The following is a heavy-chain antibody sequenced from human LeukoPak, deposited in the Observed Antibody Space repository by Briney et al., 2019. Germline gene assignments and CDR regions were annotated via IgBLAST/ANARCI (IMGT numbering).Heavy chain of an antibody. CDR3: ARARDTAMDPGVVDY. CDR1: GGSISSYY. D-gene: IGHD5-18*01. CDR2: IYYSGST. V-gene: IGHV4-59*01. J-gene: IGHJ4*02. Sequence: SETLSLTCTVSGGSISSYYWSWIRQPPGKGLEWLGYIYYSGSTNYNPSLKSRDTISVDTSKNQFSLKLSSVTAADTAVYYCARARDTAMDPGVVDYWGQGTLVTVSS.